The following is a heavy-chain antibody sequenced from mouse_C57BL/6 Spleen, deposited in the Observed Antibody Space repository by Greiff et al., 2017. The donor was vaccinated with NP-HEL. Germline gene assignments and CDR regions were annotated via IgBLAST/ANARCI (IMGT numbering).Heavy chain of an antibody. CDR1: GYTFTEYT. Sequence: VQLQQSGAELVKPGASVKLSCKASGYTFTEYTIHWVKQRSGQGLEWIGWFYPGSGSITYNEKFKDKATLTADKSSSTVYMELSRLTSEDSAVYFCARHEEAYYGSSYDYAMDYWGQGTSVTVSS. V-gene: IGHV1-62-2*01. CDR2: FYPGSGSI. CDR3: ARHEEAYYGSSYDYAMDY. J-gene: IGHJ4*01. D-gene: IGHD1-1*01.